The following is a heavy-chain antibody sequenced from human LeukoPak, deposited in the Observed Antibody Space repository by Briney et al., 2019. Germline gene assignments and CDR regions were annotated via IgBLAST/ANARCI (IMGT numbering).Heavy chain of an antibody. Sequence: GGSLRLSCAASGFTFSSYSMNWVRQAPGKGLEWVSSISSSSSYIYYADSVKGRFTISRDNAKNSLYLQMNSLRAEDTALYYCARDRRGYCSSTSCYEGYYYGMDVWGQGTTVTVSS. V-gene: IGHV3-21*01. CDR1: GFTFSSYS. CDR3: ARDRRGYCSSTSCYEGYYYGMDV. J-gene: IGHJ6*02. CDR2: ISSSSSYI. D-gene: IGHD2-2*01.